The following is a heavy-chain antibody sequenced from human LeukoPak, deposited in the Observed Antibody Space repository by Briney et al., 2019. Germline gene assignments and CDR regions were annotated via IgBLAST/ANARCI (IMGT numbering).Heavy chain of an antibody. CDR3: ARREDCSSTSCQGGAFDI. V-gene: IGHV5-51*01. J-gene: IGHJ3*02. D-gene: IGHD2-2*01. CDR1: GYSFTSYW. Sequence: GSLKISCKGSGYSFTSYWIGWVRQMPGKGLEWMGIIYPGDSDTRYSPSFQGQVTISADKSISTAYLQWSSLKASDTAMYYCARREDCSSTSCQGGAFDIWGQGTMVTVSS. CDR2: IYPGDSDT.